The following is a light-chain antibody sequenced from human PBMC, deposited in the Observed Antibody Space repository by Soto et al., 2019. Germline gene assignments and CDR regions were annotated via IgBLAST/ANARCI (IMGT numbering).Light chain of an antibody. V-gene: IGKV3-15*01. J-gene: IGKJ5*01. CDR1: QRVNRN. CDR2: DAS. Sequence: EIVMTQSPATLSVTPGERATLSCRASQRVNRNLAWYQQKPGQAPRLLIYDASTRATGLPDRFSGSGSETEFTLTISSLQSEDFAVYYCQQYSSSPSFGQGTRLEV. CDR3: QQYSSSPS.